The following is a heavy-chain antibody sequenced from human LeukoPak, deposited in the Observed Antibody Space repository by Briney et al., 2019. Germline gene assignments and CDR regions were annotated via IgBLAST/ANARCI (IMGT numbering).Heavy chain of an antibody. D-gene: IGHD4-23*01. CDR1: GFTFSGYW. J-gene: IGHJ4*02. CDR2: INSDGGYT. Sequence: PGGSLRLSCAASGFTFSGYWMHWVRQAPRKGLVWVSRINSDGGYTNYADSVKGRFTISRDNAKNTLYLQMNSLRAEDTAVYYCARGPITRGVTPSDYWGQGTLVTVSS. CDR3: ARGPITRGVTPSDY. V-gene: IGHV3-74*01.